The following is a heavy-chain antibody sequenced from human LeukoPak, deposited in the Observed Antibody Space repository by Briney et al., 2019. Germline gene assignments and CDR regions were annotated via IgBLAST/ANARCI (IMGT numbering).Heavy chain of an antibody. CDR1: GFTFSSYG. CDR3: AKEKQWLVPKNNYYSDY. CDR2: ISYDGSNK. J-gene: IGHJ4*02. Sequence: GRSLRLSCAASGFTFSSYGMHWVRQAPGKGLEWVAVISYDGSNKYYADSVKGRFTISRDNSKNTLYLQMNSLRAEDTAVYNCAKEKQWLVPKNNYYSDYWGQGTLVIVSS. V-gene: IGHV3-30*18. D-gene: IGHD6-19*01.